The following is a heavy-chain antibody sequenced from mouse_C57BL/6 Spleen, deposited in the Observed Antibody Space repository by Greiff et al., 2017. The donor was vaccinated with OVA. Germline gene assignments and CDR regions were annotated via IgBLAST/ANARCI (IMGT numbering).Heavy chain of an antibody. CDR2: ISYDGSN. CDR1: GYSITSGYY. CDR3: AKGGYFDV. J-gene: IGHJ1*03. V-gene: IGHV3-6*01. Sequence: EVQLMESGPGLVKPSQSLSLTCSVTGYSITSGYYWNWIRQFPGNKLEWMGYISYDGSNNYNPSLKNRISITRDTSKNQLFLKLNSVTTEDTATYYCAKGGYFDVWGTGTTVTVSS.